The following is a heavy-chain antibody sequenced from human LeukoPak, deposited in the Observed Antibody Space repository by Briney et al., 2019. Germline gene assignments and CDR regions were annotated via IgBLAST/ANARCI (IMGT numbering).Heavy chain of an antibody. Sequence: KPSETLSLTCAVSGYSISSGYYWGWIRQPPGKGLEWIGSIYHSGSTYYNPSLKSRVTISVDTSKNQFSLKLSSVTAADTAVYYCARTSRKQGYYSDYWGQGTLVTVSS. CDR3: ARTSRKQGYYSDY. J-gene: IGHJ4*02. D-gene: IGHD1-14*01. CDR2: IYHSGST. V-gene: IGHV4-38-2*01. CDR1: GYSISSGYY.